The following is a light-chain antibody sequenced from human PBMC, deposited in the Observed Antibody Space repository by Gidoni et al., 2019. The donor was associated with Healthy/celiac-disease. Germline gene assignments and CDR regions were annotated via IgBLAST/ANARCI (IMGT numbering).Light chain of an antibody. CDR3: QQRSNWLT. V-gene: IGKV3-11*01. Sequence: EIVLTQSTATLSLSPGERATLSCRASQSVSSYLAWYQQKPGQAPRLLIYAASNRATCIPARFSGSGSGTDFTLTISSLEPEDFAVYYCQQRSNWLTFGGXTKVEIK. CDR2: AAS. J-gene: IGKJ4*01. CDR1: QSVSSY.